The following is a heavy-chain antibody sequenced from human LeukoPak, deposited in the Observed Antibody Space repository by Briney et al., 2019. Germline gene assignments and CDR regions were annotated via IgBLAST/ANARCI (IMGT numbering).Heavy chain of an antibody. J-gene: IGHJ4*02. CDR2: IIPILGIA. Sequence: GASVKVSCKASGGTFSSYAISWVRQAPGQGLEWMGRIIPILGIANYAQKFQGRVTITADKSTSTAYMELSSLRSEDTAVYYCASLMTTVVTGGYYFDYWGQGTLVTVSS. CDR1: GGTFSSYA. D-gene: IGHD4-23*01. CDR3: ASLMTTVVTGGYYFDY. V-gene: IGHV1-69*04.